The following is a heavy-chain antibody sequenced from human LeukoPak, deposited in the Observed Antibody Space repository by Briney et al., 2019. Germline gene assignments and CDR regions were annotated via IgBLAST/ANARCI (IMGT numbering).Heavy chain of an antibody. CDR3: ARDKDMGFWFDY. J-gene: IGHJ4*02. Sequence: SETLSLTCTVPGGSISSYYWSWIRQPPGKGLEWIGYIYYSGSTNYNTSLKSRVTISVDTSKNQFSLKLSSVTAADTAVYYCARDKDMGFWFDYWGQGTLVTVSS. CDR1: GGSISSYY. D-gene: IGHD2/OR15-2a*01. CDR2: IYYSGST. V-gene: IGHV4-59*01.